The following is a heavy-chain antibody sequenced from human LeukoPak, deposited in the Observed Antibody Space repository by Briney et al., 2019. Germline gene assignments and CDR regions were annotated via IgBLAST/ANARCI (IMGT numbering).Heavy chain of an antibody. J-gene: IGHJ4*02. CDR2: IYYSGST. CDR1: GGSISSYD. Sequence: SETLSLTCTVSGGSISSYDWSWIRQPPGKGLEWIGYIYYSGSTNYNPSLKSRVTISVDTSKNQSSLTLSSVTAAHTPVYYCAREVGYSYGSGYFDYWGQGTLVTVSS. CDR3: AREVGYSYGSGYFDY. V-gene: IGHV4-59*01. D-gene: IGHD5-18*01.